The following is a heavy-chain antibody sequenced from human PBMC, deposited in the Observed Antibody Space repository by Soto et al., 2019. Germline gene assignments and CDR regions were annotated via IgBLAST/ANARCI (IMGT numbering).Heavy chain of an antibody. D-gene: IGHD3-10*01. CDR1: GYTFTGYY. CDR2: INPNSGGT. CDR3: ARGLRASGSMVRGVPYYYYGMDV. V-gene: IGHV1-2*04. Sequence: ASVKVSCKASGYTFTGYYMHWVRQAPGQGLEWMGWINPNSGGTNYAQKFQGWVTMTRDTSISTAYMELSRLRSDDTAVYYCARGLRASGSMVRGVPYYYYGMDVWGQGTTVTVSS. J-gene: IGHJ6*02.